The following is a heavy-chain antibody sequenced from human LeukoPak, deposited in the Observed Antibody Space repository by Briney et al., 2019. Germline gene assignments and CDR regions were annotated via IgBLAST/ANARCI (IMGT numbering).Heavy chain of an antibody. V-gene: IGHV3-20*04. J-gene: IGHJ3*02. Sequence: GGSLRLSCATSEFTFDDYAMSWVRQAPGKGLEWVSGINWNSAGTVYGDSVKGRFTISRDNAKNSLYLQMNSLRVEDTALYYCARARWVSGSYSDAFDIWGQGTMVTVSS. CDR1: EFTFDDYA. CDR3: ARARWVSGSYSDAFDI. CDR2: INWNSAGT. D-gene: IGHD1-26*01.